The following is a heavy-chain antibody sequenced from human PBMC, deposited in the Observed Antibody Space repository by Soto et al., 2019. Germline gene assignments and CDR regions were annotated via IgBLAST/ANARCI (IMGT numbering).Heavy chain of an antibody. Sequence: EVQLVESGGGLVQPGGSLRLSCAASGFTFSSTWMSWVRQAPGKGLEWVATIKQDESEKYYVDSVKGRFTVSRDNAKNSLYLQMDSLRVEDTAVYYCARGDYFDRRFDNWCQGALVTVSS. V-gene: IGHV3-7*03. CDR3: ARGDYFDRRFDN. D-gene: IGHD3-9*01. CDR2: IKQDESEK. J-gene: IGHJ4*02. CDR1: GFTFSSTW.